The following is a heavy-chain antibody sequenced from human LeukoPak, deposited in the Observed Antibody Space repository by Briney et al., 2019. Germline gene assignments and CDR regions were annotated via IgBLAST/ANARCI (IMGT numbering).Heavy chain of an antibody. CDR3: AKEQRLRIPAAQGPYNWFDP. CDR1: GFTFGSHA. D-gene: IGHD2-2*01. Sequence: GGSLRLSCEASGFTFGSHAMYWVRQAPGKGLEWVAGIFGSGGSPHYADSVKGRFTISRDNSKNTLYLQMNSLRAEDTAVYYCAKEQRLRIPAAQGPYNWFDPWGQGTLVTVSS. V-gene: IGHV3-23*01. J-gene: IGHJ5*02. CDR2: IFGSGGSP.